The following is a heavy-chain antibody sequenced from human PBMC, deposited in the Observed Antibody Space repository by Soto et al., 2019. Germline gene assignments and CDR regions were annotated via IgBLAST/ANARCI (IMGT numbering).Heavy chain of an antibody. J-gene: IGHJ4*02. CDR2: ISGSGGST. CDR1: GFTFSSYA. D-gene: IGHD3-3*01. CDR3: AKSLPPYYDFWCGYSHVDY. Sequence: GGSLRLSCAASGFTFSSYAMSWVRQAPGKGLEWVSAISGSGGSTYYADSVKGRFTISRDNSKNTLYLQMNSLRAEDTAVYYCAKSLPPYYDFWCGYSHVDYWGQGTLVTVSS. V-gene: IGHV3-23*01.